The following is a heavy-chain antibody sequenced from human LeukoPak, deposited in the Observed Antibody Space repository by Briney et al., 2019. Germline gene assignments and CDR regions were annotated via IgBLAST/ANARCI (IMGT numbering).Heavy chain of an antibody. V-gene: IGHV1-46*01. Sequence: ASVKVSCKASGYTFTSYHMHWVRQAPGQGLEWMGKINLSGGSTTYAQKFQGRVTMTRDTSTSTVYMELSSLRSEDTAVYYCARDYVDDIPMIKDFWGQGTLVTVSS. J-gene: IGHJ4*02. CDR1: GYTFTSYH. CDR3: ARDYVDDIPMIKDF. D-gene: IGHD2-8*01. CDR2: INLSGGST.